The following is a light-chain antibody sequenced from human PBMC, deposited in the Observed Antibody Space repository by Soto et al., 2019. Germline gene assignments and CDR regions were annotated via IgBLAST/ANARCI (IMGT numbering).Light chain of an antibody. Sequence: QSALTQPASVSGSPGQSITISCTGTSRDVGTYTLVSWYQHYPGKAPKLIIYEGSKRPSGVSNRFSASKTGRTASLTIFGLQPEDEADYYCCSYAGSSSVVFGGGTKLTVL. CDR1: SRDVGTYTL. CDR3: CSYAGSSSVV. CDR2: EGS. J-gene: IGLJ2*01. V-gene: IGLV2-23*01.